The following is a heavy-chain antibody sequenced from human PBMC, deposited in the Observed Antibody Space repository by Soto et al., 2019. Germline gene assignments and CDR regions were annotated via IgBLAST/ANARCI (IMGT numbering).Heavy chain of an antibody. J-gene: IGHJ6*02. D-gene: IGHD3-10*01. CDR2: VIPVFGLA. CDR3: ARGKSYYGSGKGIYDYYSLDV. CDR1: GVTFSSYA. Sequence: SVKVSYKSSGVTFSSYAISWVRQAPGQGLEWMGGVIPVFGLATYAQKVQGRVTITADKSTNTAYMEVSSLRSEDTAVYYCARGKSYYGSGKGIYDYYSLDVWGQGTTVTVSS. V-gene: IGHV1-69*10.